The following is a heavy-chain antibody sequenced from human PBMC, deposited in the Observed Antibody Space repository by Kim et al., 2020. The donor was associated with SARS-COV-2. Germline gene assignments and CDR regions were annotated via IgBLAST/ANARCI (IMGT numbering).Heavy chain of an antibody. J-gene: IGHJ4*02. V-gene: IGHV4-59*13. Sequence: SETLSLTCTVSGGSISSYYWSWIRQPPGKGLEWIGYIYYSGSTNYNPSLKSRVTISVDTSKNQFSLKLSSVTAADMAVYYCARATEGYSSGWYLDYWGQGTLVTVSS. CDR2: IYYSGST. CDR1: GGSISSYY. CDR3: ARATEGYSSGWYLDY. D-gene: IGHD6-19*01.